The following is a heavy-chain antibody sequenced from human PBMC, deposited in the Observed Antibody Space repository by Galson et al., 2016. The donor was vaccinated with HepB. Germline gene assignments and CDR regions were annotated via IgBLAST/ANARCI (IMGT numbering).Heavy chain of an antibody. V-gene: IGHV3-33*01. Sequence: SLRLSCAASRFTFNNYGMHWVRQAPGKGLEWVAVISYDGTSKYYGDSVKGRFTISRDNSRDTLYLQMNSLRAEDTAVYYCARDLNWSGYYRYYYYGVDVWGQGTTVTVSS. J-gene: IGHJ6*02. CDR1: RFTFNNYG. CDR2: ISYDGTSK. CDR3: ARDLNWSGYYRYYYYGVDV. D-gene: IGHD3-3*01.